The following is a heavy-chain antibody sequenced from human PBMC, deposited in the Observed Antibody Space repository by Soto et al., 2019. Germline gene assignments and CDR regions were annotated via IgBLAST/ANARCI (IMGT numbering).Heavy chain of an antibody. V-gene: IGHV4-31*03. J-gene: IGHJ5*02. CDR3: ARENPNWFDP. CDR1: GGSISSGGYD. Sequence: QVQLQESGPGLVKPSQTLSLTCTVSGGSISSGGYDWSWIRQHPGKGLEWIGYIYYSGSTYYNPSFTSRVTLSVDASKNQFSLKLSSVTAADTAVYYCARENPNWFDPWGQGPLVTVSS. CDR2: IYYSGST.